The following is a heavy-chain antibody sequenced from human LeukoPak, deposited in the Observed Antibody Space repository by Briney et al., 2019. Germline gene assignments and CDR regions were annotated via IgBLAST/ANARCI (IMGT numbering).Heavy chain of an antibody. Sequence: GESLKISCKGSGYSFSNSWIAWVRQMPGKGLEWMGIVYPGDSDTRYSPSFQGRVTFSADKSISTAYLQWSSLKAADTAMYYCARQLGAAAGRVFFDFWGQGTLVSVSS. CDR2: VYPGDSDT. J-gene: IGHJ4*02. D-gene: IGHD6-13*01. V-gene: IGHV5-51*01. CDR3: ARQLGAAAGRVFFDF. CDR1: GYSFSNSW.